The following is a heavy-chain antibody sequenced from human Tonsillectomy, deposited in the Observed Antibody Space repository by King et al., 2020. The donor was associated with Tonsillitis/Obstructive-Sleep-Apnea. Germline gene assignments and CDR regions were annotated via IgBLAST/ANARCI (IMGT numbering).Heavy chain of an antibody. V-gene: IGHV1-18*01. CDR1: GYTFSSYG. CDR3: ARDRYDLAYYYFMDV. Sequence: QLVQSGAEVKKPGASVKVSCKASGYTFSSYGINWVRQAPGQGLEWMGWISAFNGNTNYAQKLQGRVTMTTDTTTSTAYMELRSLRSDDTAVYYCARDRYDLAYYYFMDVWGKGTTVTVSS. J-gene: IGHJ6*03. CDR2: ISAFNGNT. D-gene: IGHD5-12*01.